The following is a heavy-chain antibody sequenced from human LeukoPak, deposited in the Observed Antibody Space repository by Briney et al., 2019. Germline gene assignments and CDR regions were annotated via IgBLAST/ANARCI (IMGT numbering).Heavy chain of an antibody. J-gene: IGHJ6*04. CDR1: GFTFSSYE. D-gene: IGHD3-10*02. CDR3: AELGITMIGGV. CDR2: ISSSGDTI. V-gene: IGHV3-48*03. Sequence: GGSLRLSCAASGFTFSSYEMNWVRQAPGKGLEWISYISSSGDTIYFADSVMGRFTISRDNAKNSLYLQMNSLRAEDTAVYYCAELGITMIGGVWGKGTTVTISS.